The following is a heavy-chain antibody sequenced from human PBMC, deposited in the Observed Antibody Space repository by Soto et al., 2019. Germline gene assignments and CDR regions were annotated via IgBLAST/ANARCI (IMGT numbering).Heavy chain of an antibody. CDR3: ATGGSGYFTY. CDR2: IKSDGSYT. CDR1: GFTFNTYW. Sequence: EVQLVESGGGLVQPGGSLRLSCGASGFTFNTYWMQWVRQAPGKGLVWVSRIKSDGSYTNYADSVKGRFTISRDNAKNTLFLQMNSLGAEDTAVYYCATGGSGYFTYWGQGTLVTVSS. D-gene: IGHD3-22*01. J-gene: IGHJ4*02. V-gene: IGHV3-74*01.